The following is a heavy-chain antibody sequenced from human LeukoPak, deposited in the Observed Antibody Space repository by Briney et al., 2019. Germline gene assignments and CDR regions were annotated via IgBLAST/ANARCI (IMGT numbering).Heavy chain of an antibody. CDR1: GFTLSSYA. CDR2: IKYDGSEK. CDR3: ARDLAPAGLFFDY. V-gene: IGHV3-7*01. J-gene: IGHJ4*02. Sequence: GGSLRLSCAASGFTLSSYAVNWVRQAPGKGLEWVANIKYDGSEKDYVDSVKGRFTISRDNAKNSLYLQMNSLRAEDTAVYYCARDLAPAGLFFDYWGQGTLVTVSS. D-gene: IGHD6-13*01.